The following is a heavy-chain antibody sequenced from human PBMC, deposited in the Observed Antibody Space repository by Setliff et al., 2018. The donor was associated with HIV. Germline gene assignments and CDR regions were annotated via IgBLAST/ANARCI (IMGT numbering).Heavy chain of an antibody. CDR3: AREAPQIYCGGGSCYSALDY. J-gene: IGHJ4*02. CDR2: IYTSGST. CDR1: GGSISSGSYY. Sequence: TLSLTCTVSGGSISSGSYYWSWIRQPAGKGLEWIGRIYTSGSTNYNPSLKSRVTISVDTSKNQFSLKLNSVTAADTAVYYCAREAPQIYCGGGSCYSALDYWGQGTLVTV. D-gene: IGHD2-15*01. V-gene: IGHV4-61*02.